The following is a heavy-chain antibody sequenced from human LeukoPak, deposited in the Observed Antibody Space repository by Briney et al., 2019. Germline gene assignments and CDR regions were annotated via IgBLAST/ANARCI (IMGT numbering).Heavy chain of an antibody. J-gene: IGHJ4*02. V-gene: IGHV3-74*01. CDR1: GFTFSRYW. CDR2: IIGDGSTS. D-gene: IGHD2-15*01. Sequence: GGGVRLSCAASGFTFSRYWVHWVRQGAGKGLVWVPSIIGDGSTSNYAASVKGRFTISRDNAKNTLDLQMNSLRAEDTAVYYCARDYCSGGSCYFDYWGQGTLVTVSS. CDR3: ARDYCSGGSCYFDY.